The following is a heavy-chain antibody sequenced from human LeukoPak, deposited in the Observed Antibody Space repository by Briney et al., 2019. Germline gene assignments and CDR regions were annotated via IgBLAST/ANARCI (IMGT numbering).Heavy chain of an antibody. Sequence: ASVTVSCKASGYTFTNHAMHWVRQAPGQGLEWMGWINTADGNTKYSQKFQGRVTITRDTSASIVYLELTSLRSEDTAVHYCARPGASSPGNWFASWGQGTLVTVSS. J-gene: IGHJ5*01. CDR3: ARPGASSPGNWFAS. V-gene: IGHV1-3*04. CDR2: INTADGNT. D-gene: IGHD6-13*01. CDR1: GYTFTNHA.